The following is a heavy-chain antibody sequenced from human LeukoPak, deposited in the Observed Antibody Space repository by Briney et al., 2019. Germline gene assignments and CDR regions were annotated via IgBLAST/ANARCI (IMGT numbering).Heavy chain of an antibody. J-gene: IGHJ5*02. V-gene: IGHV3-33*08. CDR1: GFNFFNYD. D-gene: IGHD6-13*01. Sequence: PGGSLRLSCAASGFNFFNYDMNWVRQAPGKGLEWVAVIWYDGSNKYYADSVKGRFTISRDNSKNTLYLQMNSLRAEDTAVYYCARERIAAAGTNWFDPWGQGTLVTASS. CDR3: ARERIAAAGTNWFDP. CDR2: IWYDGSNK.